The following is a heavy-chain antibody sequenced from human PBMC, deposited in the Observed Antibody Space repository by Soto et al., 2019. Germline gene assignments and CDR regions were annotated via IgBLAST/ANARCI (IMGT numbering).Heavy chain of an antibody. Sequence: KPSETLSLTCTVSGGSVSSGSYYWSWIRQPPGKGLEWIGYIYYSGSTNYNPSLKSRVTISVDTSKNQFSLKLSSVTAADTAVYYCAGDRGMVRGVIVGNWFDPWGQGTLVTVSS. J-gene: IGHJ5*02. D-gene: IGHD3-10*01. CDR2: IYYSGST. CDR3: AGDRGMVRGVIVGNWFDP. CDR1: GGSVSSGSYY. V-gene: IGHV4-61*01.